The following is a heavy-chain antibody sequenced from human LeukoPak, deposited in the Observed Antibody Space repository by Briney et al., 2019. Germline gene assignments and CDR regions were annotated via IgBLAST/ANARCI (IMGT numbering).Heavy chain of an antibody. CDR3: ARLGYSGYDDYYFDY. V-gene: IGHV5-51*01. D-gene: IGHD5-12*01. J-gene: IGHJ4*02. CDR2: IYPGDSDT. Sequence: GESLKISCKGSGYSFTSYWIGWVRQMPGKGLEWMGIIYPGDSDTRYSPSFQGQVTISAVKSISTAYLQWSSLKASDTAMYYCARLGYSGYDDYYFDYWGQGTLVTVSS. CDR1: GYSFTSYW.